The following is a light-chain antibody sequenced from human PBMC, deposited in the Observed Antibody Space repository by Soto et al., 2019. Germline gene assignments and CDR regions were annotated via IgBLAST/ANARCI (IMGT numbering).Light chain of an antibody. CDR1: QTISSW. Sequence: DIQMTQSPSTLCGSVGDRVTIGCRASQTISSWLAWYQQKPGKAPKLLIYKASTLKSGVPSRFSGSGAGTEFTLTISSLQPDDFATYYCQQYNSYPWTFGLGTKVDIK. CDR2: KAS. J-gene: IGKJ1*01. CDR3: QQYNSYPWT. V-gene: IGKV1-5*03.